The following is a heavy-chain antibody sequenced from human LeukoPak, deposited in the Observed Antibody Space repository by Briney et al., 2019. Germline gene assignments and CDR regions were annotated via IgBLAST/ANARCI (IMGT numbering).Heavy chain of an antibody. CDR2: ISGSGGST. CDR1: GFTFSSYA. D-gene: IGHD3-10*01. V-gene: IGHV3-23*01. J-gene: IGHJ4*02. CDR3: AKDLGGSGSYYNLYYFDY. Sequence: GGSLRLSCAASGFTFSSYAMSWVRQAPGKGLEWVSAISGSGGSTYYADSVKGRFTISRDNSKNTLYLQMNSLRAEDTAVYYCAKDLGGSGSYYNLYYFDYWGQGTLVTVSS.